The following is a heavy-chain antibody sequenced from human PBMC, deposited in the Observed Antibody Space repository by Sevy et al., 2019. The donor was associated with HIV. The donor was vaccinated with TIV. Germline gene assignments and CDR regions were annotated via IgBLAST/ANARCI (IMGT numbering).Heavy chain of an antibody. Sequence: GESLKISCKGSGYSFTSYWIGWVRQMPGKGLEWMGIIYPGDSDTRYSPSFQGQVTISADKSISTAYLQWSSLKASDTAMYYCARRGYYGSGSSRALDIWGHGTMVTVSS. CDR3: ARRGYYGSGSSRALDI. V-gene: IGHV5-51*01. CDR1: GYSFTSYW. J-gene: IGHJ3*02. CDR2: IYPGDSDT. D-gene: IGHD3-10*01.